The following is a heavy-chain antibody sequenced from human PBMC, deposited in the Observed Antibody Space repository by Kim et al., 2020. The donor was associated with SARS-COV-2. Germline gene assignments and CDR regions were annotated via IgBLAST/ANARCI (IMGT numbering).Heavy chain of an antibody. CDR2: ISNTGSPI. V-gene: IGHV3-11*01. CDR3: ARDAHIFGVWSSTFYYMDV. D-gene: IGHD2-21*01. CDR1: GFSFSDYY. J-gene: IGHJ6*03. Sequence: GGSLRLSCAVSGFSFSDYYMSWIRQAPGKGLKWVASISNTGSPIYLTDSVKGRFTISRDNAKNLLYLQMDGLRADDTALYYCARDAHIFGVWSSTFYYMDVWGKGTTVTVSS.